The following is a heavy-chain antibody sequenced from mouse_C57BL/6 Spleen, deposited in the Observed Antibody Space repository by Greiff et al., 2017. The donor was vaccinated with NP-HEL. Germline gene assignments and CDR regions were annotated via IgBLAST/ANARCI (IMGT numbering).Heavy chain of an antibody. CDR2: IDPEDGDT. D-gene: IGHD4-1*01. CDR3: TTRLTGTWFAY. V-gene: IGHV14-1*01. J-gene: IGHJ3*01. CDR1: GFNIKDYY. Sequence: VQLQQSGAELVRPGASVKLSCTASGFNIKDYYMHWVKQRPEQGLEWIGRIDPEDGDTEYAPKFQGKATMTADTSSNTAYLQRSSLTSEDTAGYYSTTRLTGTWFAYWGKGTLVTVSA.